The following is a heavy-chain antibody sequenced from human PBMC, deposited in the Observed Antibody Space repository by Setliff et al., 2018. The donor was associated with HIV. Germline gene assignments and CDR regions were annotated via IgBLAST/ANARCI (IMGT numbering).Heavy chain of an antibody. D-gene: IGHD5-18*01. Sequence: PSETLSLTCAVSGYSISSGYYWGWIRQPPGKGLEWSGSIYHSGSTYNNPSLKSRVTISVDTSKNQFSLKLTSVTAADTAVYYCARTLRAAAMGYFDYWGQGTLVTVSS. CDR2: IYHSGST. CDR1: GYSISSGYY. CDR3: ARTLRAAAMGYFDY. V-gene: IGHV4-38-2*01. J-gene: IGHJ4*02.